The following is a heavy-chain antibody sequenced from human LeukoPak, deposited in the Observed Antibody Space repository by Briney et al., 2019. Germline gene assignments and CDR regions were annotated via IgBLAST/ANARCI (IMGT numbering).Heavy chain of an antibody. V-gene: IGHV3-23*01. D-gene: IGHD4-17*01. CDR1: GFTFSTYA. CDR3: ARDPTYGDLDY. CDR2: IGADGGRT. J-gene: IGHJ4*02. Sequence: GGSLRLSCAASGFTFSTYAMSWVRQAPGKGLEWVSLIGADGGRTYYADSVKGRFTISRDNAKNSLYLQMNSLRAEDTAVYYCARDPTYGDLDYWGQGTLVTVSS.